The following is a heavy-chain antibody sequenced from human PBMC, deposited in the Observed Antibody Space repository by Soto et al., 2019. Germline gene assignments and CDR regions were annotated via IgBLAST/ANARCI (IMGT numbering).Heavy chain of an antibody. CDR1: GGSFSGYY. V-gene: IGHV4-34*01. J-gene: IGHJ5*02. D-gene: IGHD2-2*01. CDR3: ARDGFCTSTTCRVGNWFDP. Sequence: PSETLSLTCVVYGGSFSGYYWSWIRQSPGKGLEWIGGINHRGSTNYNPSLESRVTISVDTSKNQSSLKLPSVTAADTAMYYCARDGFCTSTTCRVGNWFDPWGQGTLVTVSS. CDR2: INHRGST.